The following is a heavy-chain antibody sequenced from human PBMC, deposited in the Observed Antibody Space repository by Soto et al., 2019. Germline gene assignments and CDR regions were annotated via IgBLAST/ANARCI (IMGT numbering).Heavy chain of an antibody. J-gene: IGHJ4*02. Sequence: QVQLVQSGAEVRKPGSSVRVSCKASGGSFNRHTISWVRQAPGQGLEWMGGIITIFGTANHAQKFQGRVTIIADESTSTVYMELSSLKSDDTAIYYCARWRGYESTDYYYAYWDQGTLVIVSS. D-gene: IGHD3-22*01. V-gene: IGHV1-69*01. CDR1: GGSFNRHT. CDR3: ARWRGYESTDYYYAY. CDR2: IITIFGTA.